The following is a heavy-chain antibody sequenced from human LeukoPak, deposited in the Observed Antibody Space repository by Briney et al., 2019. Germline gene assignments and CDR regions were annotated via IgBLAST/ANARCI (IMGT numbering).Heavy chain of an antibody. CDR3: ATVHDSSLDY. CDR1: GFTCSSYW. V-gene: IGHV3-7*01. Sequence: GGSLRLSSAASGFTCSSYWMSWVRQAPGKGLEWVANIKQDGSEKYYVDSVKGRFTISRDNAKNSLYLQMNSLRAEDTAVYYCATVHDSSLDYWGQGTLVTVSS. D-gene: IGHD1-1*01. CDR2: IKQDGSEK. J-gene: IGHJ4*02.